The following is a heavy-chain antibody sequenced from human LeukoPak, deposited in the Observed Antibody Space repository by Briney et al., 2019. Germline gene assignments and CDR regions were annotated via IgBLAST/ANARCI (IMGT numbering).Heavy chain of an antibody. V-gene: IGHV2-5*02. CDR1: RFSVRTSGAR. Sequence: GPTPANPTQPLTLTCTFSRFSVRTSGARVSWIRQPPGKALEWLALTSRADGNGYSPSLKSRLTTTKHTSKNQVVLTMTNMDPVDTATYYCAHRKVVSGILDWFDPWGQGTQVTVSS. J-gene: IGHJ5*02. CDR2: TSRADGN. D-gene: IGHD6-19*01. CDR3: AHRKVVSGILDWFDP.